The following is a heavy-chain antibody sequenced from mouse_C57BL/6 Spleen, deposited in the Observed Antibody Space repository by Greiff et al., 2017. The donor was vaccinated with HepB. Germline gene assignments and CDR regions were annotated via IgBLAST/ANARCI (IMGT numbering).Heavy chain of an antibody. D-gene: IGHD3-1*01. Sequence: QVQLQQPGAELVKPGASVKLSCKASGYTFTSYWMHWVKQRPGQGLEWIGMIYPNSGSTNYNEKFKSKATLTVDKSSSTAYMQLSSLTSEDSAVYYCARGERGLRGYAMDYWGQGTSVTVSS. CDR1: GYTFTSYW. CDR3: ARGERGLRGYAMDY. J-gene: IGHJ4*01. V-gene: IGHV1-64*01. CDR2: IYPNSGST.